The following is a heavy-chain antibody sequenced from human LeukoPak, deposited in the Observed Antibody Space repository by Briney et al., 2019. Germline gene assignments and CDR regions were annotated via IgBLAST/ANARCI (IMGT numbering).Heavy chain of an antibody. V-gene: IGHV4-39*07. CDR2: IYNSGST. Sequence: PSETLSLTCTVSGGSISSSSYYWGWIRQPPGKGLEWIGSIYNSGSTYYNPSLKSRVTISVDTSKNQFSLKLRSVTAADTAVYYCARDLEIVVVISLRGVGAFDIWGQGTMVTVS. D-gene: IGHD3-22*01. J-gene: IGHJ3*02. CDR3: ARDLEIVVVISLRGVGAFDI. CDR1: GGSISSSSYY.